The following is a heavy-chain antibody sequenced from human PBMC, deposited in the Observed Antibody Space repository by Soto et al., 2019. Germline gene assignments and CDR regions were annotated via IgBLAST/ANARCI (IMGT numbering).Heavy chain of an antibody. CDR1: GYTFTSYY. D-gene: IGHD3-22*01. V-gene: IGHV1-46*01. J-gene: IGHJ4*02. Sequence: GASVKVSCKASGYTFTSYYMHWVRQTPGQGLEWMGIINPSGGSTSYAQKFQGRVTMTRDTSTSTVYMELSSLRSEDTAVYYCARDQYYYDSSGYYHFDYWGQGTLVTVSS. CDR3: ARDQYYYDSSGYYHFDY. CDR2: INPSGGST.